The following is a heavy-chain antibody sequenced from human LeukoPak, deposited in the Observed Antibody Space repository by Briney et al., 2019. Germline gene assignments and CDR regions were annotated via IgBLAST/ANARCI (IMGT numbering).Heavy chain of an antibody. CDR1: GFTFSSYA. CDR2: ISYDGSNK. CDR3: ASGVPYLPATAAGNYFDY. V-gene: IGHV3-30-3*01. D-gene: IGHD2-2*01. Sequence: PGGSLRLSCAASGFTFSSYAMHWVRQAPGKGLEWVAVISYDGSNKYYADSVKGRFTISRDNSKNTLYLQMNSLRAEDTAVYYCASGVPYLPATAAGNYFDYWGQGTLVTVSS. J-gene: IGHJ4*02.